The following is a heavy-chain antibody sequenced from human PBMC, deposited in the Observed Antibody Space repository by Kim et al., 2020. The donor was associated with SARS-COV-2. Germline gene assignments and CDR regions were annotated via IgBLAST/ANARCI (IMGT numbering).Heavy chain of an antibody. D-gene: IGHD1-26*01. J-gene: IGHJ5*01. CDR2: ISHDGSNI. V-gene: IGHV3-30-3*01. CDR3: ARGGGTYDYNWFDS. CDR1: GFMFRSYA. Sequence: GGSLRLSCAASGFMFRSYAMHWVRQAPGRGLEWVAVISHDGSNIYYADSVKGRFTISRDNSKKTLYLQMNSLRAEDTAVYYCARGGGTYDYNWFDSWGQG.